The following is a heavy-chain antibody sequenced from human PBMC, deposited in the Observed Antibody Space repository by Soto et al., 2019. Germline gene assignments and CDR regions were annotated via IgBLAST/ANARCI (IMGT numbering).Heavy chain of an antibody. CDR2: ITSSGGST. Sequence: GGSLSLSCAASGFTFSRCWMHWVRQAPGQGLVWVSAITSSGGSTYYADSVRGRFTISRDNSKKTLYLQMNSLRAEDTAVYYCANCPTLYAPTYNWFDPWGQGTLVTVSS. CDR3: ANCPTLYAPTYNWFDP. CDR1: GFTFSRCW. V-gene: IGHV3-23*01. J-gene: IGHJ5*02. D-gene: IGHD2-8*01.